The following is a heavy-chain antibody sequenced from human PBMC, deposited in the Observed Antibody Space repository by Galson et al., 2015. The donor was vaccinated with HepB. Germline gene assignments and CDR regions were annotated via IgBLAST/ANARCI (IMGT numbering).Heavy chain of an antibody. V-gene: IGHV1-3*01. Sequence: SVTVSCKASGYTFTSYAMHWVRQAPGQRLEWMGWINAGNGNTKYSQKFQGRVTITRDTSASTAYMELSSLRSEDTAVYYCARGYCSGGSCYLLDYWGQGTLVTVSS. CDR1: GYTFTSYA. D-gene: IGHD2-15*01. CDR2: INAGNGNT. CDR3: ARGYCSGGSCYLLDY. J-gene: IGHJ4*02.